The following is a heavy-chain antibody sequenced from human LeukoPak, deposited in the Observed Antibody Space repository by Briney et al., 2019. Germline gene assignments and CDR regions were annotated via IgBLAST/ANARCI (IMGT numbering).Heavy chain of an antibody. J-gene: IGHJ4*02. V-gene: IGHV3-23*01. CDR3: AKDARGYSGYGQPHHY. CDR2: ISGSGGST. D-gene: IGHD5-12*01. CDR1: GFTFSSYA. Sequence: HPGGSLRLSCAASGFTFSSYAMSWVRQAPGKGLEWVSAISGSGGSTYYADSVKGRFTISRDNSKNTLYLQMNSLRAEDTTVYYCAKDARGYSGYGQPHHYWGQGTLVPVSS.